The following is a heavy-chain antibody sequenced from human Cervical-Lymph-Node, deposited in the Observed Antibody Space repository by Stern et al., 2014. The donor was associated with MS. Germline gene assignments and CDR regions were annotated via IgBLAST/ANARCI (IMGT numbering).Heavy chain of an antibody. D-gene: IGHD1-1*01. CDR1: GFTVSRDY. CDR2: ITNVGST. J-gene: IGHJ4*02. Sequence: EVQLVQSGGGVIQPGGSLRLSCTASGFTVSRDYMTWVRQAPGKGLEWVSLITNVGSTFYTDSVKGRFTISRDDSKNTVYLHMTSRRAEDTAMYYCARDTSSPERSDWWGQGTLVTVSS. CDR3: ARDTSSPERSDW. V-gene: IGHV3-53*01.